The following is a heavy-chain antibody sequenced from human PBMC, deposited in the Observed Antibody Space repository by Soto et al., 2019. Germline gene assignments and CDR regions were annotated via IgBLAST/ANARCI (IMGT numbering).Heavy chain of an antibody. CDR2: ISYDGRNK. CDR1: GFTFSSYG. Sequence: GGSLRLSCAASGFTFSSYGMHWVRQSPGKGLEWVAVISYDGRNKYYADAVKGRFTISRDNSKNTLYLQMSSLRAEDTAVYYCVKDGSSGWPYFYDMDVWGQGTTVTVSS. V-gene: IGHV3-30*18. CDR3: VKDGSSGWPYFYDMDV. J-gene: IGHJ6*02. D-gene: IGHD6-19*01.